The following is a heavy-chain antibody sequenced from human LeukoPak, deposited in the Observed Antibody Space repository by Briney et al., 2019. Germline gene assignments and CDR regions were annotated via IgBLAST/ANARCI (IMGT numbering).Heavy chain of an antibody. V-gene: IGHV4-30-4*07. CDR1: GGSISSGGYF. D-gene: IGHD6-19*01. J-gene: IGHJ5*02. Sequence: SQTLSLTCAVSGGSISSGGYFWSWIRQPPRKGLEWIGYLDYSGSTYYNPSLQSRVSISVDTSKNQFSLKLSSVTAADTAVYYCARGGSGWYRSYNWFDPWGQGTLVTVSS. CDR2: LDYSGST. CDR3: ARGGSGWYRSYNWFDP.